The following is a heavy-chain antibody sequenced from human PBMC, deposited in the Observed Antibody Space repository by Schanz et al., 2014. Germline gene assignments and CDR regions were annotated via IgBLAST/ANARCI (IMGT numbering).Heavy chain of an antibody. V-gene: IGHV1-69*08. J-gene: IGHJ4*02. CDR1: RSTFSSYT. CDR3: ARDGVDAAAGGNY. D-gene: IGHD6-13*01. Sequence: QVQLVQSEAEVKKPGSSVKVSCKASRSTFSSYTISWVRQARGQGLEWVGRFIPILDVGNYAQKFQGRVAMTRDTSTSTVYMELSSLRSEDTAVYYCARDGVDAAAGGNYWGQGTLVNGSS. CDR2: FIPILDVG.